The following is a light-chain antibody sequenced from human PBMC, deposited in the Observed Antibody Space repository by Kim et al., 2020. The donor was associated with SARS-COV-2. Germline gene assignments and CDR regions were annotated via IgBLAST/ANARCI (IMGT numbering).Light chain of an antibody. J-gene: IGLJ1*01. CDR2: GNT. V-gene: IGLV3-19*01. CDR3: NSRDSSGNHLGF. Sequence: VRFTCQGYSLRIYSARLYQQKPGQAPVLVIYGNTNLPSGIPDRFSGSSSGNTASLPITGAQAEDEADYYCNSRDSSGNHLGFFGTGTKVTVL. CDR1: SLRIYS.